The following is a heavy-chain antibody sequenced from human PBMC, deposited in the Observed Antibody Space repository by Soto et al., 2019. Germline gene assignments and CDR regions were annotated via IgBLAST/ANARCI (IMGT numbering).Heavy chain of an antibody. CDR1: GFTFSSYS. CDR2: ISSSSSYI. V-gene: IGHV3-21*01. Sequence: PGGSLRLSCAASGFTFSSYSMNWVRQAPGKGLEWVSSISSSSSYIYYADSVKGRFTISRDNAKNSLYLQMNSLRAEDTAVYYCARDRRMITFGGVIAPDAFDIWGQGTMVTVSS. CDR3: ARDRRMITFGGVIAPDAFDI. J-gene: IGHJ3*02. D-gene: IGHD3-16*02.